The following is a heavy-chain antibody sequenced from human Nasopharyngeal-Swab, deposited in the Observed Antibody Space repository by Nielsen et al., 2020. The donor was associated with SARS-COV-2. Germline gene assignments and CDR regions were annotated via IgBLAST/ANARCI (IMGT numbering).Heavy chain of an antibody. J-gene: IGHJ6*02. V-gene: IGHV1-46*01. CDR3: ARGGIGAARPPNYYYYGMDV. CDR2: INPSGGRT. CDR1: GYTFTSYY. D-gene: IGHD6-6*01. Sequence: ASVKVSCKASGYTFTSYYMHWVRQAPGQGLEWMGIINPSGGRTSYAQKFQGRVTMTRDTSTSTVYMELSSLRSEDTAVYYCARGGIGAARPPNYYYYGMDVWGQGTTVTVSS.